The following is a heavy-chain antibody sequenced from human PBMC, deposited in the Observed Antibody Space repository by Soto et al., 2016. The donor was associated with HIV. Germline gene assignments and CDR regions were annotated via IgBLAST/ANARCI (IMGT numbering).Heavy chain of an antibody. CDR1: GSTFSLYA. CDR3: ANTPLGRDSGSYGGC. Sequence: EVQLLESGGGLVQPGGSLRLTCAASGSTFSLYAMSWVRQAPGKGLEWVSGISGSGGSTYYADSVKGRFTISRDNSKNTLYLQMNSLRAEDTAVYYCANTPLGRDSGSYGGCWGQGTLVTVSS. CDR2: ISGSGGST. V-gene: IGHV3-23*01. D-gene: IGHD1-26*01. J-gene: IGHJ4*02.